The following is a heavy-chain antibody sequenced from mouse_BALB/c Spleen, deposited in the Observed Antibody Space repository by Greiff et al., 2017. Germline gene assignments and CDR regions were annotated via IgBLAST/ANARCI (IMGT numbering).Heavy chain of an antibody. V-gene: IGHV14-3*02. J-gene: IGHJ4*01. CDR1: GFNIKDTY. CDR3: ARSGGLLYYYAMDY. CDR2: IDPANGNT. Sequence: VHVKQSGAELVKPGASVKLSCTASGFNIKDTYMHWVKQRPEQGLEWIGRIDPANGNTKYDPKFQGKATITADTSSNTAYLQLSSLTSEDTAVYYCARSGGLLYYYAMDYWGQGTSVTVSS. D-gene: IGHD1-1*02.